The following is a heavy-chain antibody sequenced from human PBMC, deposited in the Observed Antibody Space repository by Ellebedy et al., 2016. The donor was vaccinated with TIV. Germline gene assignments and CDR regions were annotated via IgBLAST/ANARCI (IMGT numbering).Heavy chain of an antibody. J-gene: IGHJ4*02. CDR3: ASHRGFYSGWSFDY. Sequence: MPSETLSLTCVVSGDYISSTNYFWGWIRQPPGKGLEWMGSPNYGGESYFDPSLKSRVTMSLDTSKNQFSLKVNSVTAADTAIYYCASHRGFYSGWSFDYWGQGTLTTVSS. V-gene: IGHV4-39*07. CDR2: PNYGGES. CDR1: GDYISSTNYF. D-gene: IGHD5-12*01.